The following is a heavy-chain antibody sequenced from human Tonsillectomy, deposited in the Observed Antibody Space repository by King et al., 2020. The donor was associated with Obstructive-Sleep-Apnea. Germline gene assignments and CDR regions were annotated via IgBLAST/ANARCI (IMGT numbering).Heavy chain of an antibody. V-gene: IGHV4-39*07. J-gene: IGHJ5*02. CDR2: VYYNGST. Sequence: QLQESGPRLVKPSETLSLTCTVSGGSVTSSRSYWGWIRQPPGKGLEWIATVYYNGSTYYNPPLKSRVIMSVDTSKNHFSLNLKSVTAPEPAVYYGARDPGIVVARVAYHNCFDRWGRGALVTVSA. D-gene: IGHD6-19*01. CDR3: ARDPGIVVARVAYHNCFDR. CDR1: GGSVTSSRSY.